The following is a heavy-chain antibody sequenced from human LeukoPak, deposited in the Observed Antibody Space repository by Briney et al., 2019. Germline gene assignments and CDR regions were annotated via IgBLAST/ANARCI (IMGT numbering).Heavy chain of an antibody. J-gene: IGHJ4*02. CDR1: GYTLTELS. CDR3: ATGSWRGYYGSGSYKTYDY. D-gene: IGHD3-10*01. CDR2: FDPEDGET. Sequence: ASVKVSFKVSGYTLTELSMHWVRQAPGKGLEWMGGFDPEDGETIYAQKFQGRVTMTEDTSTDTAYMELSSLRSEDTAVYYCATGSWRGYYGSGSYKTYDYWGQGTLVTVSS. V-gene: IGHV1-24*01.